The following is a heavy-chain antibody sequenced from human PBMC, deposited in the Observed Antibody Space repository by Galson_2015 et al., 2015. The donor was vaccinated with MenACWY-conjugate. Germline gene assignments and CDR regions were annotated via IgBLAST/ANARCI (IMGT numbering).Heavy chain of an antibody. D-gene: IGHD6-19*01. V-gene: IGHV3-48*01. CDR3: ARAYRSGWYRNWLDS. CDR1: GFTFSLYR. J-gene: IGHJ5*01. CDR2: ISTSSSTI. Sequence: SLRLSCAASGFTFSLYRMNWVRQAPGKGLEWISYISTSSSTIYYVDSVKGRFTISRDNAKNSLYLQMDSLRAEDTAVYYCARAYRSGWYRNWLDSWGQGTLVPVSS.